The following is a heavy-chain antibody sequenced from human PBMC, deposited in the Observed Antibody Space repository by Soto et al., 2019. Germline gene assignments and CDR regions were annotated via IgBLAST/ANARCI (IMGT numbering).Heavy chain of an antibody. Sequence: PGGSLRLSCAASGFTFSSYAMSWVRQAPGKGLEWVSAISGSGGSTYYADSVKGRFTISRDNSKNTLYLQMNSLRAEDTAVYYCAKVRFLEWFLIPLTDYCGQGTLVTVSS. CDR2: ISGSGGST. J-gene: IGHJ4*02. CDR1: GFTFSSYA. CDR3: AKVRFLEWFLIPLTDY. D-gene: IGHD3-3*01. V-gene: IGHV3-23*01.